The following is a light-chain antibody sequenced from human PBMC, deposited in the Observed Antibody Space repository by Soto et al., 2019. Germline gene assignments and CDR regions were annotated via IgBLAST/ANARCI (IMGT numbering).Light chain of an antibody. CDR3: QQYNSYPLT. CDR1: QSVSSN. Sequence: EIVMTQSPATLSVSPGERATLSCRASQSVSSNLAWYQQKPGQAPRLLIYGASTRATGIPARFSGSGSGTEFTLTISSLQSEDFAVYYCQQYNSYPLTFGGGTKVDNK. CDR2: GAS. V-gene: IGKV3D-15*01. J-gene: IGKJ4*01.